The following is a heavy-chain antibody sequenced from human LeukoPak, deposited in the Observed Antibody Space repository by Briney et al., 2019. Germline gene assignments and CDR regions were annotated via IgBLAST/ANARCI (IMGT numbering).Heavy chain of an antibody. CDR3: AKDRGSYSVFAYFDY. D-gene: IGHD1-26*01. Sequence: GGSLRLSCAASGFTFSSYAMSWVRQAPGKGLEWVSAISGSGGSTYYPDSVKGRFTISRDNSKNTLYLQMNSLRAEDTAVYYCAKDRGSYSVFAYFDYWGQGTLVTVSS. CDR2: ISGSGGST. J-gene: IGHJ4*02. CDR1: GFTFSSYA. V-gene: IGHV3-23*01.